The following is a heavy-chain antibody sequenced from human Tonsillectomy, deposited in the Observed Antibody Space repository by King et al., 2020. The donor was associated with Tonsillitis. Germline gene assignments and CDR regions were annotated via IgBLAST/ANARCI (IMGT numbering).Heavy chain of an antibody. CDR2: IKPDGSEE. CDR3: AREAVGDRGDAFDI. CDR1: GFTFSSYW. Sequence: VQLVESGGGLVQPGGSLRLSCAASGFTFSSYWMSWVRQAPGKGLEWVANIKPDGSEEYYVESVKGRFTISRDNAKNSLYLQMNSLKAEDTAVYYCAREAVGDRGDAFDIWGQGTMVTVSS. D-gene: IGHD3-10*01. V-gene: IGHV3-7*01. J-gene: IGHJ3*02.